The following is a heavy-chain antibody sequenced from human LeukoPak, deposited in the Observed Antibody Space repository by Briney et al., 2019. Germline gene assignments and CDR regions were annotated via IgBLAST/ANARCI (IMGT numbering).Heavy chain of an antibody. Sequence: GGSLRLSCAASGFTFSSYSMNWVRQAPGKGLEWVSSISSSSSYIYYADSVKGRFTISRDNAKNSLYLQMNSLRAEDTAVYYCATNSRFMITFGGVPYYMDVWGKGTTVTVSS. D-gene: IGHD3-16*01. CDR1: GFTFSSYS. CDR2: ISSSSSYI. CDR3: ATNSRFMITFGGVPYYMDV. V-gene: IGHV3-21*01. J-gene: IGHJ6*03.